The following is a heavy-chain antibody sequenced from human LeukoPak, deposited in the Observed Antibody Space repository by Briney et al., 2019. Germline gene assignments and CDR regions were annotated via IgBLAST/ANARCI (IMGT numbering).Heavy chain of an antibody. CDR3: ARISTAIPSDV. Sequence: SETLSLTCTVSGGSISSSSYYWGWIRQPPGKGLEWIGSIFYSGSTYHNPSLKSRVTISVDTSKNQFSLKLSSVTAADTAVYYCARISTAIPSDVWGQGTTVTVSS. V-gene: IGHV4-39*01. J-gene: IGHJ6*02. CDR2: IFYSGST. CDR1: GGSISSSSYY. D-gene: IGHD2-21*02.